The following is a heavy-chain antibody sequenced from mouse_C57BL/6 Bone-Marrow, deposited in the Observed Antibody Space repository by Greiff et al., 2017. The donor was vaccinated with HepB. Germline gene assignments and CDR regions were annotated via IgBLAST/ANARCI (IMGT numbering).Heavy chain of an antibody. CDR2: IYPGDGGT. J-gene: IGHJ2*01. CDR3: ARDPLYDDYYGGYCDY. D-gene: IGHD2-3*01. V-gene: IGHV1-82*01. CDR1: GYAFSSSW. Sequence: VKLQESGPELVKPGASVKISCKASGYAFSSSWMNWVKQRPGKGLEWIGRIYPGDGGTNYNGKFKGKATLTADKSSSTAYMQLSSLTSEDSAVYFCARDPLYDDYYGGYCDYWGQGTTLTVSS.